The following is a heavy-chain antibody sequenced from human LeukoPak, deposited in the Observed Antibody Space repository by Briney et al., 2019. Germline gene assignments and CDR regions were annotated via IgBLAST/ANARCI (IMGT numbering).Heavy chain of an antibody. CDR2: IFNSEST. Sequence: ASETLSLTCTVSGGSFITGADNWSWIRQPPGKGLEWFGYIFNSESTFYNPSLKSRVTISVDRSKNQFSLELSSVTAADTAMYYCARVKHGSSWYIGYFDYWGQGTLVTVSS. CDR3: ARVKHGSSWYIGYFDY. V-gene: IGHV4-30-2*01. CDR1: GGSFITGADN. J-gene: IGHJ4*02. D-gene: IGHD6-13*01.